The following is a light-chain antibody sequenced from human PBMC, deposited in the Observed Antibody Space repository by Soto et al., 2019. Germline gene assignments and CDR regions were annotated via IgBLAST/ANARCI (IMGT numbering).Light chain of an antibody. CDR2: DVS. CDR1: SSDVGGYNY. CDR3: SSYTSSSTLSTYV. Sequence: QSSLTQPASVSGSPGQSITISCTGTSSDVGGYNYVSWYQHHPGKAPKLIIYDVSNRPSGVSKRFSGSKSGNTASLIISGLQAEDEADYYCSSYTSSSTLSTYVFGTGTKVTVL. J-gene: IGLJ1*01. V-gene: IGLV2-14*03.